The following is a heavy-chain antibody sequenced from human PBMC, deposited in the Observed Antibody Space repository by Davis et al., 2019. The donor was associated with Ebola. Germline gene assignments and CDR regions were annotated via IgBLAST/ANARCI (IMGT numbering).Heavy chain of an antibody. CDR2: IIPIFGTA. CDR1: GGTFSSYA. V-gene: IGHV1-69*13. D-gene: IGHD5-24*01. Sequence: SVKVSCKASGGTFSSYAISWVRQAPGQGLEWMGGIIPIFGTANYAQKFQGRVTITADESTSTAYMELSSLRSEDTAVYYCARPGEMATIGAFSDYWGQGTLVTVSS. J-gene: IGHJ4*02. CDR3: ARPGEMATIGAFSDY.